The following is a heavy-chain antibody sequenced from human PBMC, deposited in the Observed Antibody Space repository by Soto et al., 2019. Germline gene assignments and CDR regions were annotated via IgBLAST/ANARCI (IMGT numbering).Heavy chain of an antibody. Sequence: QVQLVQSGAEVKKPGASVKVSCKASGYTFTSYGVSWVRQAPGQGLEWRGWISGYNGNTNDAQKLQGRATMTTATSTSTAYMELRSLRSADAAVYYWARAGKYYYGSGSPYSSGMAVWGQGIAVTVSS. J-gene: IGHJ6*02. CDR1: GYTFTSYG. D-gene: IGHD3-10*01. CDR2: ISGYNGNT. V-gene: IGHV1-18*04. CDR3: ARAGKYYYGSGSPYSSGMAV.